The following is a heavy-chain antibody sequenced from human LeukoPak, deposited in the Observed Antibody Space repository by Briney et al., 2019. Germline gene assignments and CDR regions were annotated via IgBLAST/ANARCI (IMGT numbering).Heavy chain of an antibody. D-gene: IGHD4-17*01. CDR1: GFDISSSA. Sequence: GRSLRLSCAASGFDISSSAMHWVRQAPGKGLEWVAVISYDGEIKYFADSVKGRFAMSRDNSNNTIFLEMNTLRPDDTGVYFCATPHYGGYYDMFDSWGPGTQAIVSS. CDR3: ATPHYGGYYDMFDS. CDR2: ISYDGEIK. V-gene: IGHV3-30*03. J-gene: IGHJ4*02.